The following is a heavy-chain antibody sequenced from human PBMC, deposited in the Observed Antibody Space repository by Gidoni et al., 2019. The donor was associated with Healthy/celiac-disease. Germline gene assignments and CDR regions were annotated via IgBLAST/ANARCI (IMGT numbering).Heavy chain of an antibody. CDR3: ARDLRYSSSWYNWFDP. CDR1: AGPIRSGSYY. V-gene: IGHV4-61*02. D-gene: IGHD6-13*01. CDR2: IYTSGSN. Sequence: QVQLQESGPGLVQPSQTLSLTCTVSAGPIRSGSYYWSWIRQPAGKGLEGIGRIYTSGSNNYNPSLKSRVTISVDTSKNQFSLKLSSVTAADTAVYYCARDLRYSSSWYNWFDPWGQGTLVTVSS. J-gene: IGHJ5*02.